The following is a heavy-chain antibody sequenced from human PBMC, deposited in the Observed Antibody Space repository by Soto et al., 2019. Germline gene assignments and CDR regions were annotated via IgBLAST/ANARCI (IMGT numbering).Heavy chain of an antibody. J-gene: IGHJ5*02. CDR2: ISGSGVGT. CDR1: GFTFSSYA. D-gene: IGHD6-19*01. CDR3: AKKYNIAMAGSRFDP. Sequence: PGGSLRLSCAGSGFTFSSYAMSWVRQAPGKGLEWVSAISGSGVGTYYADSVKGRFTISRDNSKNTLYLQKNSLRAEDTAVYYCAKKYNIAMAGSRFDPWGLGTVVTVPS. V-gene: IGHV3-23*01.